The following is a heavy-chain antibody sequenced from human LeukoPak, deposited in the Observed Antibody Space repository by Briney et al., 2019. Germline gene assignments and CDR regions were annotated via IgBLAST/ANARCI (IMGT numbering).Heavy chain of an antibody. D-gene: IGHD6-19*01. CDR3: AKDSSSRDNYLDS. CDR2: ISWNSDNI. CDR1: GFTVSSNY. V-gene: IGHV3-9*03. J-gene: IGHJ4*02. Sequence: PGGSLRLSCAASGFTVSSNYMTWVRQAPGKGLEWVSGISWNSDNIGYADSVRGRFTISRDNAKNSLFLQMNRLRAEDMALYYCAKDSSSRDNYLDSWGQGTLVTVSS.